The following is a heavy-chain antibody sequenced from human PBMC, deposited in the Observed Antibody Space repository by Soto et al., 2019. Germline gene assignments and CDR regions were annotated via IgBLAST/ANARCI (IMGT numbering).Heavy chain of an antibody. CDR1: GFTFSSYS. J-gene: IGHJ5*02. CDR3: AKDMYYHDSRGFPDL. D-gene: IGHD3-22*01. CDR2: ISSSSSNI. V-gene: IGHV3-48*01. Sequence: GGSLRLSCAASGFTFSSYSMNWVRQAPGKGLEWVSYISSSSSNIYYADSVKGRFTIFRDNAKNTLYLQLNSLRGEDTAVYFCAKDMYYHDSRGFPDLSGQATLVTVSS.